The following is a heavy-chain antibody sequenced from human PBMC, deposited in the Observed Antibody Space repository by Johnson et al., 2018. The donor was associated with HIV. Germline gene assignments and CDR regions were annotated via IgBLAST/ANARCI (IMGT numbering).Heavy chain of an antibody. J-gene: IGHJ3*02. Sequence: VQLVESGGGVVQPGGSLRLSCAASGFTVSSNYMSWVRQAPGRGLEWVSVIYSGGNTYYADSVKGRFIISRDDSKNTLYLQMNSLKTEDTAVYYCTREGRTVAAFTVGAFDIWGQGTMVTVSS. CDR3: TREGRTVAAFTVGAFDI. V-gene: IGHV3-66*01. CDR2: IYSGGNT. CDR1: GFTVSSNY. D-gene: IGHD6-19*01.